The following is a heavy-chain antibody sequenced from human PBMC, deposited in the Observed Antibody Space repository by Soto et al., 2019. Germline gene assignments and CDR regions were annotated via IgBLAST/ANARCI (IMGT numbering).Heavy chain of an antibody. D-gene: IGHD6-13*01. Sequence: GGSLRLSCAASGFTFSSYAMSWVRQAPGKGLEWVSAISGSGGSTYYADSVKGRFTISRDNSKNTLYLQMNSLRAEDTAVYYCAKGDGYSSSWQHFDYWGQGTLVTVSS. V-gene: IGHV3-23*01. CDR2: ISGSGGST. CDR1: GFTFSSYA. J-gene: IGHJ4*02. CDR3: AKGDGYSSSWQHFDY.